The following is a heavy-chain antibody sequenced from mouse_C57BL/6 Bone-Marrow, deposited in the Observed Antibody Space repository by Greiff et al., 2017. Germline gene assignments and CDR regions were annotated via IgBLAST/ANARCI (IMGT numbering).Heavy chain of an antibody. V-gene: IGHV5-4*03. CDR1: GFTFSSYA. J-gene: IGHJ4*01. CDR2: ISDGGSYT. Sequence: EVKLMESGGGLVKPGGSLKLSCAASGFTFSSYAMSWVRQTPEKRLEWVATISDGGSYTYYPDNVKGRFTISRDNAKNNLYLQMSHLKSEDTAMYYCEGLWAMDYWGQGTSVTVSS. CDR3: EGLWAMDY. D-gene: IGHD1-1*02.